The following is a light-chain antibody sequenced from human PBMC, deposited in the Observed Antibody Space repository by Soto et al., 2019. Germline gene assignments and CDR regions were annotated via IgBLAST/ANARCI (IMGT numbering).Light chain of an antibody. V-gene: IGKV1-5*01. CDR3: QQYTNTNNPWM. J-gene: IGKJ1*01. Sequence: DIQMTQSPSTLSASVGDRVTITCRARQSISIWLAWYQQKPGKAPKLLIYDASILKSGVPSRFSGSGSGTEFTLTIRSLQPDDYATYYCQQYTNTNNPWMFGQGTKVDI. CDR2: DAS. CDR1: QSISIW.